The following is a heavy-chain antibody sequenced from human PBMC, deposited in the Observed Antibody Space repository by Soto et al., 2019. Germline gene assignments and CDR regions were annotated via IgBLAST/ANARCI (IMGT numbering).Heavy chain of an antibody. CDR2: IYYSGST. Sequence: QLQLQESGPGLVKPSETLSLTCTVSGGSISSSSYYWGWIRQPPGKGLEWIGSIYYSGSTYYNPSLKSRVTLSVDTSKNQFSLKLSSVTAADTAVYYCARILGGPNWFDPWGQGTLVTVSS. V-gene: IGHV4-39*01. J-gene: IGHJ5*02. D-gene: IGHD3-16*01. CDR1: GGSISSSSYY. CDR3: ARILGGPNWFDP.